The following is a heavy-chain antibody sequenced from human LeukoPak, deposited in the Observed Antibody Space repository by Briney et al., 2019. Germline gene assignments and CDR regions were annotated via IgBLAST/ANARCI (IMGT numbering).Heavy chain of an antibody. J-gene: IGHJ4*02. CDR3: AKALYSGSPN. CDR2: INSDGSST. Sequence: PGGSLRLSCAASGFTFSTYWMHWVRQTPGKGLVWVSRINSDGSSTTYADSVKGRFTISRDNSKNTLYLQMNSLRAEDTAVYYCAKALYSGSPNWGQGTLVTVSS. V-gene: IGHV3-74*01. D-gene: IGHD1-26*01. CDR1: GFTFSTYW.